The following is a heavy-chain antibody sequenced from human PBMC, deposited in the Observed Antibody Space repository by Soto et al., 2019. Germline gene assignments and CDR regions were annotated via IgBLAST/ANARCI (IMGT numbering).Heavy chain of an antibody. CDR1: GYILTGYS. Sequence: QVYLVQSGAEVRRPGASVKVSCTAFGYILTGYSQHWVRQAPGQGLEWMGWIDPNSGATNSAERFHGRVSMTRDTSISAAYLELSSLRSDDTAVYYCARGYGSSPNMELRFGMDVWGQGTTISVSS. CDR3: ARGYGSSPNMELRFGMDV. CDR2: IDPNSGAT. V-gene: IGHV1-2*02. J-gene: IGHJ6*02. D-gene: IGHD5-18*01.